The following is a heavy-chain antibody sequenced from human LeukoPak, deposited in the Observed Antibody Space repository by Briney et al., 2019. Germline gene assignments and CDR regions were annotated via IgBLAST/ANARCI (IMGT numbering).Heavy chain of an antibody. Sequence: GRSLRLSCAASGFTFDDYAMHWVRQAPGKGLEWVSGISWNSGSIGYADSVKGRFTISRDNAKNSLYLQMNSLGAEDTALYYCAKDGTHCSSTSCYRSLANDWGQGTLVTVSS. V-gene: IGHV3-9*01. CDR3: AKDGTHCSSTSCYRSLAND. CDR2: ISWNSGSI. D-gene: IGHD2-2*01. CDR1: GFTFDDYA. J-gene: IGHJ4*02.